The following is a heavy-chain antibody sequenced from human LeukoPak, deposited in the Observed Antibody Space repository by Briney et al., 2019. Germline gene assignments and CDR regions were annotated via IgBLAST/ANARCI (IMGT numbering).Heavy chain of an antibody. Sequence: GGSLRLSCAASGFTFSGYSMNWVRQAPGKGLEWVPSISSSSSYIYYADSVKGRFTISRDNAKNSLYLQMNSLRAEDTAVYYCARESYSSSPSGFDYWGQGTLVTVSS. V-gene: IGHV3-21*01. CDR2: ISSSSSYI. D-gene: IGHD6-6*01. CDR1: GFTFSGYS. J-gene: IGHJ4*02. CDR3: ARESYSSSPSGFDY.